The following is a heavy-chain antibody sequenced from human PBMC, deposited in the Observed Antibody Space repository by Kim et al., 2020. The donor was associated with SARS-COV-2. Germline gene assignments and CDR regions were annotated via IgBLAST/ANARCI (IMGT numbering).Heavy chain of an antibody. CDR2: ISTGGGST. CDR3: ARPLVRGAIGRPSYSYGMDV. CDR1: GFTFSTYA. Sequence: GGSLRLSCAASGFTFSTYAMSWVRQVPGKGLEWVSAISTGGGSTYYADSVKGRFTISRDNSRDTLYLQMNSLRAEDTAVYYCARPLVRGAIGRPSYSYGMDVWGQGTTVTVSS. D-gene: IGHD3-10*01. V-gene: IGHV3-23*01. J-gene: IGHJ6*02.